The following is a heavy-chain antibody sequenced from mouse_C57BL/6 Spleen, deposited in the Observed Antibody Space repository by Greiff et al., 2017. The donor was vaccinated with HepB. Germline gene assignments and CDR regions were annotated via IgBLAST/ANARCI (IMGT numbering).Heavy chain of an antibody. V-gene: IGHV5-4*03. CDR1: GFTFSSYA. J-gene: IGHJ1*03. CDR3: ARNPPHYYGSSHWYFDV. D-gene: IGHD1-1*01. CDR2: ISDGGSYT. Sequence: DVKLVESGGGLVKPGGSLKLSCAASGFTFSSYAMSWVRQTPEKRLEWVATISDGGSYTYYPDNVKGRFTISRDNAKNNLYLQMSHLKSEDTAMYYCARNPPHYYGSSHWYFDVWGTGTTVTVSS.